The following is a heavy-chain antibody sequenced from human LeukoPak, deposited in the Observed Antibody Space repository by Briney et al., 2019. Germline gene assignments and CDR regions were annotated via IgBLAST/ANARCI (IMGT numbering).Heavy chain of an antibody. CDR3: ARVQDYDFWSGYNDY. D-gene: IGHD3-3*01. Sequence: ASVKVSFKASGYTFTSYGISWVRQAPGQGLEWMGWISAYNGNTNYAQKLQGRVTMTTDTSTSTAYMELRSLRSDDTAVYYCARVQDYDFWSGYNDYWGQGTLVTVSS. V-gene: IGHV1-18*01. CDR1: GYTFTSYG. J-gene: IGHJ4*02. CDR2: ISAYNGNT.